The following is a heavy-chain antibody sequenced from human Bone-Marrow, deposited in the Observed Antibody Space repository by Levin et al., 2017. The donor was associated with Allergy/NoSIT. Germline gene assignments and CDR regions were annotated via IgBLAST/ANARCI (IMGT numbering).Heavy chain of an antibody. D-gene: IGHD6-6*01. CDR3: ARDVSYSSSSKDAFDI. Sequence: GGSLRLSCTASGFTFSNYWMTWVRQAPGKGLEWVANIKQDGSEKYYVDSVRGRFTISRDNAKNSLYLQMNSLRAEDTAVYYCARDVSYSSSSKDAFDIWGQGTMVTVSS. V-gene: IGHV3-7*01. J-gene: IGHJ3*02. CDR1: GFTFSNYW. CDR2: IKQDGSEK.